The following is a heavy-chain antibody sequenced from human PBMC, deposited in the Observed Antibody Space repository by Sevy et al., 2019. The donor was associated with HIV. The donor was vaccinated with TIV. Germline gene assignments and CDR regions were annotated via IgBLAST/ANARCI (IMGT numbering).Heavy chain of an antibody. CDR3: AREPQYSSSFDD. V-gene: IGHV3-23*01. J-gene: IGHJ4*02. D-gene: IGHD6-13*01. CDR1: GFTFNNYA. Sequence: GSLRLSCVVSGFTFNNYAMNWVRQAPGKGLEWVSGITGSGYSTYYADSVKGRFTISSDNSKNTLYLQMNSLRAEDTAVYYCAREPQYSSSFDDWGQGTLVTVSS. CDR2: ITGSGYST.